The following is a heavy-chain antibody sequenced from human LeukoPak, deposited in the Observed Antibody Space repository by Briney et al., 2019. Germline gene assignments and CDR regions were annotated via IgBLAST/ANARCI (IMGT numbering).Heavy chain of an antibody. J-gene: IGHJ4*02. CDR2: INPNSGGT. Sequence: ASVKVSCKASGYTFTGYYMHWVRQAPGQGLEWMGPINPNSGGTNYAQKFQGRVTMTRDTSISTAYMELSRLRSDDTAVYYCARAPRYSSGWFFDYWGQGTLVTVSS. CDR1: GYTFTGYY. D-gene: IGHD6-19*01. CDR3: ARAPRYSSGWFFDY. V-gene: IGHV1-2*06.